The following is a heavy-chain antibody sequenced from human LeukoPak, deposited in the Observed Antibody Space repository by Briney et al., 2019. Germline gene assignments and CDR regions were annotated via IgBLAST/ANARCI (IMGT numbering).Heavy chain of an antibody. CDR1: GFTFDDYG. J-gene: IGHJ4*02. CDR2: INWNGGST. V-gene: IGHV3-20*04. CDR3: ARVEGWELLLHLFDY. Sequence: GGSLRLSCAASGFTFDDYGMSWVRQAPGKGLEWVSGINWNGGSTGYADSVKGRFTISRDNAKNSLYLQMNSLRAEDRALYYCARVEGWELLLHLFDYWGQGTLVTVSS. D-gene: IGHD1-26*01.